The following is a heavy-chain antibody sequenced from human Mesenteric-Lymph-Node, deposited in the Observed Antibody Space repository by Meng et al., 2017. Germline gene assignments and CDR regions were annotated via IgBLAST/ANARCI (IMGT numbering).Heavy chain of an antibody. CDR3: ARSYYGSGSYLYFGMDV. CDR2: MSSSGSTI. CDR1: GFTFSDYY. D-gene: IGHD3-10*01. V-gene: IGHV3-11*04. J-gene: IGHJ6*02. Sequence: GESLKISCAASGFTFSDYYMSWIRQAPGKGLEWVSYMSSSGSTIHYADSVEGRFTISRDNGKNSVFLQMNSLRAEDTAVYHCARSYYGSGSYLYFGMDVWGQGTTVTVSS.